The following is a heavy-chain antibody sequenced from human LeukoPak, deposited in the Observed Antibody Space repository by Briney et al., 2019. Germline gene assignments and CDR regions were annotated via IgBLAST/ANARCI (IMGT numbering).Heavy chain of an antibody. D-gene: IGHD2-15*01. CDR2: MFHSGST. Sequence: SETLSLTCTVSGYSISSGYYWGWIRQPPGKGLEWIGSMFHSGSTYYNPSLKSRVTISVDTSKNQFSLKLSSVTAADTAVYYCARDRCSGGSCCLDYWGQGTLVTVSS. V-gene: IGHV4-38-2*02. CDR3: ARDRCSGGSCCLDY. CDR1: GYSISSGYY. J-gene: IGHJ4*02.